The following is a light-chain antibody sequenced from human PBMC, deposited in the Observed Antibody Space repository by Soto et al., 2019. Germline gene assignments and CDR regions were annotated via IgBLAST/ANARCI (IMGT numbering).Light chain of an antibody. J-gene: IGLJ3*02. V-gene: IGLV2-14*01. Sequence: QSVLTQPASVSGSPGQSITISCTGTSSDVGGYNSVSWYQQHPGKAPKLIIYEVNYRPSGVSLRFSGSKSGNTASLTISGLQAEDEADYYCSSYTSSTTRVFGGGTQLTVL. CDR2: EVN. CDR1: SSDVGGYNS. CDR3: SSYTSSTTRV.